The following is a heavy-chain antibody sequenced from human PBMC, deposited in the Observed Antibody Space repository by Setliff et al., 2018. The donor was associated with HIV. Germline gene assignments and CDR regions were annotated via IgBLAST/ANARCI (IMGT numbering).Heavy chain of an antibody. Sequence: PSETLSLTCTVSGGSLRTFHWTWLRQAPGKGLEWLGHIYDVGVTNYNPSLKNRVTISLDASQTRCSLTLASVTATDTAVYYCAKRAVQDGTVTSSNWFESWGQGTLVTVSS. CDR3: AKRAVQDGTVTSSNWFES. D-gene: IGHD1-7*01. CDR1: GGSLRTFH. J-gene: IGHJ5*01. CDR2: IYDVGVT. V-gene: IGHV4-4*08.